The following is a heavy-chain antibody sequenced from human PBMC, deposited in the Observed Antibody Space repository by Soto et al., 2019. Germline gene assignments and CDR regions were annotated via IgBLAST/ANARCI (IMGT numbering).Heavy chain of an antibody. CDR2: IYYSGST. Sequence: PSETLSLTCTVSGGSISSSSYYWGWIRQPPGKGLEWIGSIYYSGSTYYNPSLKSRVTISVDTSKNQFSLKLSSVTAADTAVYYCARHTDLAAAGRLLDYWGQGTLVTVSS. V-gene: IGHV4-39*01. D-gene: IGHD6-13*01. CDR1: GGSISSSSYY. J-gene: IGHJ4*02. CDR3: ARHTDLAAAGRLLDY.